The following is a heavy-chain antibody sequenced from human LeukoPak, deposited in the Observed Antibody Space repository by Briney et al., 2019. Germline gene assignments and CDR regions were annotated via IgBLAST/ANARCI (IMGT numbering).Heavy chain of an antibody. V-gene: IGHV3-21*01. J-gene: IGHJ4*02. Sequence: KAGGSLRLSCAASGFTFSSYSMNWVRQAPGKGLEWASSISSSSSYIYYADSVKGRFTISRDNAKNSLYLQMNSLRAEDTAVYYCARDFRSYGYLDFGFGYWGQGTLVTVSS. CDR2: ISSSSSYI. CDR1: GFTFSSYS. D-gene: IGHD5-18*01. CDR3: ARDFRSYGYLDFGFGY.